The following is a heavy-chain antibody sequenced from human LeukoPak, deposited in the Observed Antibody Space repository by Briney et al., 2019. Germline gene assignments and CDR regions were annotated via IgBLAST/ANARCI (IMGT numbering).Heavy chain of an antibody. CDR3: SSHLLPVGFQEPNYNMDV. V-gene: IGHV3-73*01. CDR1: GFTFSGSA. CDR2: IRSKAYNYAT. Sequence: PGRSLRLSCAASGFTFSGSAFSWVRQASGKGLEWVGHIRSKAYNYATAYGASVRGRFTISRDDSKNTAYLQMNSLKTEDTAVYYCSSHLLPVGFQEPNYNMDVWGQGTTVTVSS. D-gene: IGHD2-15*01. J-gene: IGHJ6*02.